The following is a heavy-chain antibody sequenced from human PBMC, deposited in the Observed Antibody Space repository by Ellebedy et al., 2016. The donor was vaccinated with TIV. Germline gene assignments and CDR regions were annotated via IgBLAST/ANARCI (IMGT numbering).Heavy chain of an antibody. J-gene: IGHJ4*02. V-gene: IGHV1-18*04. CDR3: ARALPFTAPIDFDY. Sequence: ASVKVSCXASGYTFTSYGISWVRQAPGQGLEWMGWISAYNGNTNYAQKLQGRVTMTTDTSTSTAYMELRSLRSDDTAVYYCARALPFTAPIDFDYWGQGTLVTVSS. D-gene: IGHD3-16*01. CDR2: ISAYNGNT. CDR1: GYTFTSYG.